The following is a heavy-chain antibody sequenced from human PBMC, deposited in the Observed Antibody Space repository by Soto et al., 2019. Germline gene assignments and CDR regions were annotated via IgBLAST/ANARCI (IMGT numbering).Heavy chain of an antibody. CDR2: INHSGST. V-gene: IGHV4-34*01. Sequence: SETLSLTCAVYGGSFSGYYWSWIRQPPGKGLEWIGEINHSGSTNYNPSLKSRVTISVDTSKNQFSLKLSSVTAADTAVYYCARGRIRGGWYDILVSLDYWGQGTLVTVSS. J-gene: IGHJ4*02. D-gene: IGHD3-9*01. CDR3: ARGRIRGGWYDILVSLDY. CDR1: GGSFSGYY.